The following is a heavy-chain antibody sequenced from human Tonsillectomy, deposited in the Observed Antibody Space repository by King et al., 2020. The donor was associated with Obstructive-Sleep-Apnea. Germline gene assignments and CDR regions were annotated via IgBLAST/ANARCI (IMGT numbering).Heavy chain of an antibody. D-gene: IGHD2-21*02. CDR3: AKDLFKLLHPLDYYGMDV. Sequence: VQLVESGGGVVQPGRSLRLSCAASGFIFSSHGMYWVRQAPGKGLEWVAVISYDGSNKYYADSVKGRFTISRDNSKNTLYLQMNSLRAEDTAVYYGAKDLFKLLHPLDYYGMDVWGQGTTVTVSS. J-gene: IGHJ6*02. CDR1: GFIFSSHG. CDR2: ISYDGSNK. V-gene: IGHV3-30*18.